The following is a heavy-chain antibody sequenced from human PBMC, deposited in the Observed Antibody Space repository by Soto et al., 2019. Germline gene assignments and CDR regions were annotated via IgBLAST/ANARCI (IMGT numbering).Heavy chain of an antibody. CDR3: ARAESGGHHVVPDY. Sequence: QVQLQESGPGLMKPSQTLSLTCTVSGGSISSGDYYWNWIRQHPGKGLEWIGYIYHRGSTKYNPSLKNRVTISVDTSKNQISLKLSSLSAADTAVYYCARAESGGHHVVPDYWGQGTLVTVSS. J-gene: IGHJ4*02. CDR2: IYHRGST. D-gene: IGHD2-15*01. CDR1: GGSISSGDYY. V-gene: IGHV4-31*03.